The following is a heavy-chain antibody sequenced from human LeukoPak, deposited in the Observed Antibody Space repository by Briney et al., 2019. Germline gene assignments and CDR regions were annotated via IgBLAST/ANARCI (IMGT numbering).Heavy chain of an antibody. CDR1: GYTLTELS. Sequence: ASVKVSCKVSGYTLTELSMHWVRQAPGKGLEWMGGFDPEDGETIYAQKFQGRVTMTEDTSTDTAYMELSSLRSEDTAVYYCATARDLTYYSDYWGQGTLVTVSS. CDR2: FDPEDGET. J-gene: IGHJ4*02. CDR3: ATARDLTYYSDY. V-gene: IGHV1-24*01.